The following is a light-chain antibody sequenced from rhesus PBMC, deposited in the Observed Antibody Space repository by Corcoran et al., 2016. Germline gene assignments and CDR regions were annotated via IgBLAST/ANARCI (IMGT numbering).Light chain of an antibody. V-gene: IGKV1-21*01. J-gene: IGKJ4*01. CDR3: QQYSSRPLT. CDR2: KAS. Sequence: DIQMTQSPTSLSASVGDKVTITCRASQGISSWLAWYQPKPGKAPQLLIYKASSLQSGVPPRFSGTGSWTDFTLTISRLQSEDFATDDCQQYSSRPLTFGGGTKVELK. CDR1: QGISSW.